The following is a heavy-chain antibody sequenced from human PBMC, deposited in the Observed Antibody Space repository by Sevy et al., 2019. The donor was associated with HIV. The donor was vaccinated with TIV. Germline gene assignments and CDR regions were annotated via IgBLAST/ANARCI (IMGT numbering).Heavy chain of an antibody. D-gene: IGHD2-15*01. CDR1: GFTFSSYA. Sequence: GGSLRLSCAASGFTFSSYAMSWVRQAPGKGLEWVSAISGSGGSTYYADSVKGRFTISRDNSKNTLYLQMNSLRAEDTAVYYCAKDLFDIVVVLAATRGPYYFDYWGQGTLVTVSS. J-gene: IGHJ4*02. CDR3: AKDLFDIVVVLAATRGPYYFDY. V-gene: IGHV3-23*01. CDR2: ISGSGGST.